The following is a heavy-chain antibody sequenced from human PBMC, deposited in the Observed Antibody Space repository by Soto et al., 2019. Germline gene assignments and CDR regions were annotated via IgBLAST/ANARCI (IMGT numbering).Heavy chain of an antibody. Sequence: QVQLVESGGGLVRPGGSLRLSFAASGFTFSDYYMTWIRQVPGKGLEWVAYISGTSDSIPYADSVKGRFTISRDNAKKSLYLQMNSLRAEDTALYYCARVAVVTAAGTSDYWGQGTLVTVSS. CDR2: ISGTSDSI. D-gene: IGHD6-13*01. CDR3: ARVAVVTAAGTSDY. J-gene: IGHJ4*02. V-gene: IGHV3-11*06. CDR1: GFTFSDYY.